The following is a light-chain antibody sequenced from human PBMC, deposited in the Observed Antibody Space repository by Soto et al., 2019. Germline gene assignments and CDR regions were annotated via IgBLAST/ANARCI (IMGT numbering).Light chain of an antibody. CDR3: QQRATWPPLIT. CDR1: QSVTTN. V-gene: IGKV3-11*01. Sequence: EIVLTQSPATLSLSPGERATLSCRTSQSVTTNFAWYQQKPGQAPRLLIYDISNRATGIPDRFSGSGSGTDFTLTISILEPEDVAVYYCQQRATWPPLITVGPGNKVEIK. CDR2: DIS. J-gene: IGKJ3*01.